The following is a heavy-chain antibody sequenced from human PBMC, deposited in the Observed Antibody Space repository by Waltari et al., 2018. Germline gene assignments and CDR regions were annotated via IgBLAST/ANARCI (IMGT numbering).Heavy chain of an antibody. J-gene: IGHJ4*02. CDR3: TRGSGWYHY. D-gene: IGHD6-19*01. Sequence: EVQLVESGGSVVQPGGSRRLSCAASGFPFSRFSMSWVRQAPGKGLEWVATMKQDGSETNYVDSVKGRFTISRDDANNSLYLQMNSLRAEDTALYYCTRGSGWYHYWGQGTLVTVSS. V-gene: IGHV3-7*04. CDR2: MKQDGSET. CDR1: GFPFSRFS.